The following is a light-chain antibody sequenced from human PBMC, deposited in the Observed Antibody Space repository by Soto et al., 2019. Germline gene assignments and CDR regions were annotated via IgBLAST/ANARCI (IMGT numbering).Light chain of an antibody. Sequence: EIVMTQSPATLSLSPGERVTLSCRASQSVSSNLAWYQQKPGQAPRLLIYGATTRATGIPARFSGGGSETDIPLTISSLPSEVVAVYYWQHYHNWPPRTFGQGTKVEIK. V-gene: IGKV3-15*01. CDR1: QSVSSN. CDR3: QHYHNWPPRT. CDR2: GAT. J-gene: IGKJ1*01.